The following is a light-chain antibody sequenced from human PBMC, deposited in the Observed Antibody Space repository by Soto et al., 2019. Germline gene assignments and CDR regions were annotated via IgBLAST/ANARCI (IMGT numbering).Light chain of an antibody. CDR2: RAS. Sequence: EIVLTQSPGTLSLSPGERATFSCRAGQSVRSSYLAWYQQKPGQAPKVLIYRASSRATGIPARFSGSGSGTDFTLTISRLEPEDYAVYYCQQYGHSLWTFGQGTKVDIK. J-gene: IGKJ1*01. CDR1: QSVRSSY. V-gene: IGKV3-20*01. CDR3: QQYGHSLWT.